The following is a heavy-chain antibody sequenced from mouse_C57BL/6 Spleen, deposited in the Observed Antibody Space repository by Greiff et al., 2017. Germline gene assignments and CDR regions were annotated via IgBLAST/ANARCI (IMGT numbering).Heavy chain of an antibody. Sequence: VQLQQPGAELVMPGASVQLSCKASGYTFTSYWMHWVKQRPGQGLEWIGEIDPSDSYTNYNQKFKGKSTLTVDKSSSTAYMQLSSLTSEDSAVYYCARGLNYFDYWGQGTTLTVSS. CDR1: GYTFTSYW. V-gene: IGHV1-69*01. CDR2: IDPSDSYT. CDR3: ARGLNYFDY. D-gene: IGHD2-4*01. J-gene: IGHJ2*01.